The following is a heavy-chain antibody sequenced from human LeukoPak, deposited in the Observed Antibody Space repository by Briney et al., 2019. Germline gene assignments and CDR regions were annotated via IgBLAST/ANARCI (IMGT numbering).Heavy chain of an antibody. CDR2: IYYSGST. CDR3: ARESRDWGSFDY. Sequence: SETLSLTCTVSGGSISSHYWSWIRQPPGKGLQCIGYIYYSGSTNYNPSLKSRVTISVDTSKNQFSLKLSSVTAADTAVYYCARESRDWGSFDYWGQGTQVTVSS. V-gene: IGHV4-59*11. J-gene: IGHJ4*02. CDR1: GGSISSHY. D-gene: IGHD7-27*01.